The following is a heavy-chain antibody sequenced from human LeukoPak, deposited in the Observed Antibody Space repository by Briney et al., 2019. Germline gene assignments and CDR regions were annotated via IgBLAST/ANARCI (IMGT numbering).Heavy chain of an antibody. CDR1: GYTFTSYG. CDR3: ARDPAYDILTGYYFPPGYGMDV. D-gene: IGHD3-9*01. V-gene: IGHV1-18*01. Sequence: ASVKVSCKASGYTFTSYGISWVRQAPGQGLEWMGWISAYNGNTNYAQKLQGRVTMTTDTSTSTAYMELRSLRSDDTAVYYCARDPAYDILTGYYFPPGYGMDVWGQGTTVTVSS. CDR2: ISAYNGNT. J-gene: IGHJ6*02.